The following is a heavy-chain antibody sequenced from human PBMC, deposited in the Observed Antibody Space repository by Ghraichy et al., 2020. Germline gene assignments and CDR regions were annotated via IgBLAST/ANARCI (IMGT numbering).Heavy chain of an antibody. J-gene: IGHJ4*02. CDR3: ARGFESGAFLIDY. CDR2: ITSSSSNT. V-gene: IGHV3-48*02. Sequence: GGSLRLSCAXXGXXFSGYSXHWVRQAPGRGLEXVSYITSSSSNTLYADSVKGRFTISRDNAKNSLYLQMNSLRDEDTAVYFCARGFESGAFLIDYWGQGTLVTVSP. D-gene: IGHD1-26*01. CDR1: GXXFSGYS.